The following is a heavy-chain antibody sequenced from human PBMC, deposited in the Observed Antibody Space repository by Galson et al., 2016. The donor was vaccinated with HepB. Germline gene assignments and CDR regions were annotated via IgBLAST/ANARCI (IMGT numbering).Heavy chain of an antibody. CDR2: MYDDGGNT. CDR3: AKLPGSAAATSDPFDI. D-gene: IGHD6-13*01. CDR1: GFTLTNYG. J-gene: IGHJ3*02. V-gene: IGHV3-30*18. Sequence: SLRVSCAASGFTLTNYGMHWVRQAPGKGLEWMACMYDDGGNTEYAETVKGRFTISRDTSENTLFMEMNSLRTEDTAVYCCAKLPGSAAATSDPFDIWGQGKMVTVS.